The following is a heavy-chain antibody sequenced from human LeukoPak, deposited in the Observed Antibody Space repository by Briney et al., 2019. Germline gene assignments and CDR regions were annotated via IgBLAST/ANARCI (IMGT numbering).Heavy chain of an antibody. CDR2: ISWNSGSI. CDR1: GFTFDDYA. V-gene: IGHV3-9*01. J-gene: IGHJ5*02. CDR3: AKADSDFWSGNNGENWFDP. Sequence: PGRSLRLSCAASGFTFDDYAMHWVRQAPGNGLEWVSGISWNSGSIGYADSVKGRFTISRDNAKNSLYLQMNSLRAEDTALYYCAKADSDFWSGNNGENWFDPWGQGTLVTVSS. D-gene: IGHD3-3*01.